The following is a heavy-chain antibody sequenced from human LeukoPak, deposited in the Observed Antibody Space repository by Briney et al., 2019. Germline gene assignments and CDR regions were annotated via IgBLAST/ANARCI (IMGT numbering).Heavy chain of an antibody. V-gene: IGHV1-2*06. CDR2: INPNSGGT. CDR3: ARDLGSDFDY. J-gene: IGHJ4*02. CDR1: GYTSTGYF. D-gene: IGHD7-27*01. Sequence: ASVKVSCKASGYTSTGYFMHWVRQAPGQGLEWMGRINPNSGGTNYAQNFQGRVTMTRDTSISTAYMDLSRLRSDDTAVYYCARDLGSDFDYWGQGTLVTVSS.